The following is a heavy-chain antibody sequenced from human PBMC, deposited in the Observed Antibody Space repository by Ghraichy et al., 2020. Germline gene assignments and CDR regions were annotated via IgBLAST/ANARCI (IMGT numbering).Heavy chain of an antibody. J-gene: IGHJ6*02. D-gene: IGHD4-23*01. CDR3: ARAYTVVRYYYYDWMDV. CDR2: ISSSSRFI. CDR1: GFTFSGYN. Sequence: GGSLRLSCVGSGFTFSGYNLNWVRQSPGKGLEWVSYISSSSRFIAYADSVKGRFTVSRDNAQNSLYLQMNSLRDEETAVYYCARAYTVVRYYYYDWMDVWGQGTTVTVSS. V-gene: IGHV3-48*02.